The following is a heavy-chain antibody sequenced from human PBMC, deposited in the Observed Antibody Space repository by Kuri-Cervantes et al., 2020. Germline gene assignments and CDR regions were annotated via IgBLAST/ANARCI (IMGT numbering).Heavy chain of an antibody. J-gene: IGHJ4*02. CDR1: GGSISSSSYY. CDR2: IYYSGST. V-gene: IGHV4-39*07. CDR3: ARDRQWFGKYDY. Sequence: SETLSPTCTVSGGSISSSSYYWGWIRQPPGKGLEWIGSIYYSGSTNYNPSLKSRVTISVDTSKNQLSLKLSSVTAADTAVYYCARDRQWFGKYDYWGQGTLVTVSS. D-gene: IGHD3-10*01.